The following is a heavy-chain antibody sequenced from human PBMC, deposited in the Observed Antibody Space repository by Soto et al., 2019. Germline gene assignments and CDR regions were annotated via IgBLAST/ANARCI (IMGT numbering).Heavy chain of an antibody. D-gene: IGHD7-27*01. CDR3: ARGLTYYYYMDV. CDR1: GFTFSTYN. V-gene: IGHV3-48*01. Sequence: EVQLVESGGDLVQPGGSLRLSCAASGFTFSTYNMNWVRQAPGKGLEWVSYISRSSTTIYYADSVKGRFTISRDNAKDPLYLQMNSLRAEDTAVYYCARGLTYYYYMDVWGKGTTVTVSS. CDR2: ISRSSTTI. J-gene: IGHJ6*03.